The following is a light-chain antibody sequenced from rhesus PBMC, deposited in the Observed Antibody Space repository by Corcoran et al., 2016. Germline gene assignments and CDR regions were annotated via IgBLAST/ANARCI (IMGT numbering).Light chain of an antibody. CDR1: QGISSY. V-gene: IGKV1-28*03. J-gene: IGKJ3*01. CDR2: DAS. CDR3: LQHNSYPFT. Sequence: DIQMTQSPSSLSASVGDTVTITCRASQGISSYLNWFQQKPGKAPKLLIYDASSLESGVPSRFSGNGSRTDFTLTIRSLQPEDFAAYYCLQHNSYPFTFGPGTKLDIK.